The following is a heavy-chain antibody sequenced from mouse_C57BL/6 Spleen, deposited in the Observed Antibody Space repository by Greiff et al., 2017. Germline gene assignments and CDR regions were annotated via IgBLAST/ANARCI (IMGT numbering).Heavy chain of an antibody. CDR3: ASLYDYDVQYYFDY. V-gene: IGHV1-81*01. J-gene: IGHJ2*01. Sequence: KQRTGQGLEWIGEIYPRSGNTYYNEKFNGKATLTADKSSSTAYMELRSLTSEDSAVYFCASLYDYDVQYYFDYWGQGTTLTVSS. D-gene: IGHD2-4*01. CDR2: IYPRSGNT.